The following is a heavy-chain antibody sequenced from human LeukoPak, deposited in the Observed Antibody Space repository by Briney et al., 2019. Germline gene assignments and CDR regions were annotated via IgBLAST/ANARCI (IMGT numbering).Heavy chain of an antibody. CDR2: IYPGDSGT. CDR3: ARRGSSPRHAFDI. J-gene: IGHJ3*02. Sequence: GESLKISCKGSGYSFTSYWIGWVRQMPGKGLEWMGIIYPGDSGTRYSPSFQGQVTISADKSISTAYLQWSSLKASDTAMYYCARRGSSPRHAFDIWGQGTMVTVSS. V-gene: IGHV5-51*01. CDR1: GYSFTSYW.